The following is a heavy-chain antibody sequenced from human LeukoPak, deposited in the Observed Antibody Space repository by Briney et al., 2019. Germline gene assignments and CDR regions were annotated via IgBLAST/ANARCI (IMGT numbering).Heavy chain of an antibody. D-gene: IGHD3-10*01. CDR3: ARSYNSGSYYPYYFDY. V-gene: IGHV4-59*11. CDR2: IYYTGST. CDR1: GGSISSHF. J-gene: IGHJ4*02. Sequence: SKTLSLTCTVSGGSISSHFWSWVRQPPGKGLEWIGSIYYTGSTNYNPSLKSRITMSVDTSKNQFALKLSSVTAADTAVYYCARSYNSGSYYPYYFDYWGQGTLVTVSS.